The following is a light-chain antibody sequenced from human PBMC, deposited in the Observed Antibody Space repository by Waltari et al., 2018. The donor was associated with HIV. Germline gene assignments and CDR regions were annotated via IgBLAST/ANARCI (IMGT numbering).Light chain of an antibody. J-gene: IGKJ4*01. V-gene: IGKV4-1*01. CDR2: WAS. CDR1: QYVLDRPNNKNC. Sequence: DIVMNQSPDYLALSLGERSPINCQSRQYVLDRPNNKNCVAWYQQKPGQPPRVLVYWASTREFGVPDRFSGSGSGTDFTLTISSLQPEDVAVYYCLQYYSDYPTFGGGTKVEIK. CDR3: LQYYSDYPT.